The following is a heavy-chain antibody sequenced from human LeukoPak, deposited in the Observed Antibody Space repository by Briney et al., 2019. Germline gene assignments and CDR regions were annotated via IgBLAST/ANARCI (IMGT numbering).Heavy chain of an antibody. V-gene: IGHV3-23*01. J-gene: IGHJ3*02. CDR3: ATVLHTSMTTWAAFDT. D-gene: IGHD5-18*01. CDR1: GLTFSNFA. CDR2: LSASGGGT. Sequence: GGSLRLSCAASGLTFSNFAMTWVRQTPGKGLEWVSALSASGGGTFYAPSVKGRFTISRDNSKNTVSLQMNNLRAEDTALYYCATVLHTSMTTWAAFDTWGQGTMVTVSS.